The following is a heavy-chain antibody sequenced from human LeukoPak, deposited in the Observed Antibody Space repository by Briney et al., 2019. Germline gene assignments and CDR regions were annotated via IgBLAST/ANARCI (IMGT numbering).Heavy chain of an antibody. CDR3: ARPLRESGYFYFDY. CDR2: ISSSSSYI. Sequence: PGGSLRLSCAASGFTVSSYSMNWVRQAPGKGLEWVSSISSSSSYIYYADSVKGRFTISRDNAKNSLYLQMNSLRAEDTAIYYCARPLRESGYFYFDYWGQGTLVTVSS. J-gene: IGHJ4*02. V-gene: IGHV3-21*01. CDR1: GFTVSSYS. D-gene: IGHD3-3*01.